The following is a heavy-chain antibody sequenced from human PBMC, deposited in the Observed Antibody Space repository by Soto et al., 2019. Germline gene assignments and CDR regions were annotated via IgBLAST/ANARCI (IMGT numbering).Heavy chain of an antibody. CDR3: ARESEQWLNERAESFQH. J-gene: IGHJ1*01. V-gene: IGHV3-30-3*01. Sequence: QVQLVESGGGVVQPGRSLRLSCAASGFTFSSYAMHWVRQAPGKGLEWVAVISYDGSNKYYADSVKGRFTISRDNSKNTLYVQMNSLRAAGTAVYYCARESEQWLNERAESFQHWGKGTLFTVSS. CDR2: ISYDGSNK. CDR1: GFTFSSYA. D-gene: IGHD6-19*01.